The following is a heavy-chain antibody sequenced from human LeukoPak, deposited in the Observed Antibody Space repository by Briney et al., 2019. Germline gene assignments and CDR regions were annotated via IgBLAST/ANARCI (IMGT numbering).Heavy chain of an antibody. J-gene: IGHJ6*02. CDR3: ARVLVVAATQGYYYGMDV. V-gene: IGHV1-18*01. Sequence: ASVKVSCKASGYTLTSYGISWVRQAPGQGLEWMGWISAYNGNTNYAQKLQGRVTMTTDTSTSAAYMELRSLRSDDTAVYYCARVLVVAATQGYYYGMDVWGQGTTVTVSS. D-gene: IGHD2-15*01. CDR2: ISAYNGNT. CDR1: GYTLTSYG.